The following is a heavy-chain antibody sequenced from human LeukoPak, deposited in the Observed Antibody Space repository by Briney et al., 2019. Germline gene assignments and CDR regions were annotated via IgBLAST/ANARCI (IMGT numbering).Heavy chain of an antibody. CDR1: GFTLSSYG. V-gene: IGHV3-30*18. CDR3: AEEKGSSGWYCKDV. Sequence: GGSLRLSCAASGFTLSSYGMHWVRQAPGKGLEWVAVISYDGSNKYYADSVKGRFTISRDNSKNTLYLQMNSLRAEDTAVYYCAEEKGSSGWYCKDVWGQGTTVTVSS. J-gene: IGHJ6*02. CDR2: ISYDGSNK. D-gene: IGHD6-19*01.